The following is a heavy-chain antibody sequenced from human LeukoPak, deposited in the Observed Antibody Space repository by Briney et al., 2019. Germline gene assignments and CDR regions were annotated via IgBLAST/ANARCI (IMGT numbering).Heavy chain of an antibody. CDR2: ISYDGSNK. CDR1: GFTFSSYG. V-gene: IGHV3-30*18. J-gene: IGHJ4*02. CDR3: AKDLSSGFSGSYI. Sequence: GGSLRLSCAASGFTFSSYGMHWVRQAPGKGLEWVAVISYDGSNKYYADSVKGRFTISRDNSKNTLYLQMNSLRAEDTAVYYCAKDLSSGFSGSYIWGQGTLVTVSS. D-gene: IGHD1-26*01.